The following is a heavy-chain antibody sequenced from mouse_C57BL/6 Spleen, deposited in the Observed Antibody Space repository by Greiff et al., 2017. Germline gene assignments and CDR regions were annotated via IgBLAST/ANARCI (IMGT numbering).Heavy chain of an antibody. CDR2: IDPSDSYT. CDR3: ARKENWDGYYFDY. J-gene: IGHJ2*01. Sequence: QVQLKQPGAELVMPGASVKLSCKASGYTFTSYWMHWVKQRPGQGLEWIGEIDPSDSYTNYNQKFKGKSTLTVDKSSSTAYMQLSSLTSEDSAVYYCARKENWDGYYFDYWGQGTTLTVSS. V-gene: IGHV1-69*01. D-gene: IGHD4-1*01. CDR1: GYTFTSYW.